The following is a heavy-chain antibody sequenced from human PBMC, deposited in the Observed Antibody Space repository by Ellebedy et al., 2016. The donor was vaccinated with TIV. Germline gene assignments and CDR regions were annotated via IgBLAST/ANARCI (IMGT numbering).Heavy chain of an antibody. J-gene: IGHJ5*02. CDR3: ARDGHDYASGNSGGLGWIDP. D-gene: IGHD3-10*01. CDR2: VDYSGNG. Sequence: SETLSLTCIVSGGSISSKNHYWDWIRQPPGRGLEWIASVDYSGNGHYNSSLKSRVTISRDTSKNQFSLHLTAVTAADTAVYYCARDGHDYASGNSGGLGWIDPWGQGTLVTVSS. V-gene: IGHV4-39*07. CDR1: GGSISSKNHY.